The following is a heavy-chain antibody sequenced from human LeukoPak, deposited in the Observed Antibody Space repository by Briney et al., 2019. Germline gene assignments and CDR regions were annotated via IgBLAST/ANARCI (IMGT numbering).Heavy chain of an antibody. CDR1: GGSISSGGYY. V-gene: IGHV4-30-2*01. CDR2: IYHSGST. CDR3: AREAYSSSSVHFDY. D-gene: IGHD6-6*01. J-gene: IGHJ4*02. Sequence: PSETLSLTCTVSGGSISSGGYYWSWIRQPPGKGLEWIGYIYHSGSTYYNPSLKSRVTISVDRSKNQFSLKLSSVTAADTAVYYCAREAYSSSSVHFDYWGQGTLVTVSS.